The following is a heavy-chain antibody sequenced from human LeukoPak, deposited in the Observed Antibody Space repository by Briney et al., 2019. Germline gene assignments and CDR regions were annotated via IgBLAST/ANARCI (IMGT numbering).Heavy chain of an antibody. CDR1: GFSFSIYT. CDR3: VKDQYSDSGSYPDAFDF. J-gene: IGHJ3*01. Sequence: PGGSLRLSCAASGFSFSIYTMTWVRQAPGMGLQWVSVISGGGSAYYADSVKGRFTVSRDNSRNAVYLQMNSLRVEDTAVYYCVKDQYSDSGSYPDAFDFWGQGTVVTVSS. CDR2: ISGGGSA. D-gene: IGHD3-10*01. V-gene: IGHV3-23*01.